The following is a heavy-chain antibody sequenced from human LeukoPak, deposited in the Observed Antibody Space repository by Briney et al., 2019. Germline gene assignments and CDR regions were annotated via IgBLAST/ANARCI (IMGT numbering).Heavy chain of an antibody. CDR1: GGTLSSYA. V-gene: IGHV1-69*13. D-gene: IGHD3-9*01. CDR3: ARGYYDILTGSYYYYGMDV. Sequence: GASVKVSCKASGGTLSSYAISWVRQAPGQGLEWMGGIIPIFGTANYAQKFQGRVTTTADESTSTAYMELSSLRSEDTAVYYCARGYYDILTGSYYYYGMDVWGQGTTVTVSS. J-gene: IGHJ6*02. CDR2: IIPIFGTA.